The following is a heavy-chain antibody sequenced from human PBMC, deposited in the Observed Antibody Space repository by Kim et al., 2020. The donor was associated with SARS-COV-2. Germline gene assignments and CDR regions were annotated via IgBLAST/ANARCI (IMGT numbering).Heavy chain of an antibody. CDR3: ARDYRAFDV. V-gene: IGHV3-33*01. J-gene: IGHJ6*02. D-gene: IGHD3-16*01. CDR1: GFTFSSYG. Sequence: GGSLRLSCAASGFTFSSYGMHWVRQAPGKGLEWVAVIWYDGSNKYYADSVKGRFTTSRDNSKNTLYLQMNSLRAEDTAVYYCARDYRAFDVWGQGTTVTVSS. CDR2: IWYDGSNK.